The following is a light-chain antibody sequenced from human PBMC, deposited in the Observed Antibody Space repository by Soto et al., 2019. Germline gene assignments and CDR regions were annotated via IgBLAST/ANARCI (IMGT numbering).Light chain of an antibody. Sequence: EIVMTQSPATLSVSPGERVTLSCRARESVNYNLAWYQQKLGQAPRLLIYGASTRATGTPARFSGSGSGTEFTLTISSLQSGDFAVYYCQQYNNWPPLTFGGGTKVEIK. J-gene: IGKJ4*01. V-gene: IGKV3-15*01. CDR1: ESVNYN. CDR3: QQYNNWPPLT. CDR2: GAS.